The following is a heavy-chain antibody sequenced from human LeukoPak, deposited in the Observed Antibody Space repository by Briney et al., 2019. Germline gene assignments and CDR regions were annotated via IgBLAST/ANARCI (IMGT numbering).Heavy chain of an antibody. Sequence: GGSLRLSCAASGFTFSSYAMSWVRQAPGKGLEWVSAISGSGGSTYYADSVKGRFTISRDNSKNKLYLQMNSLRAEDTAVYYCAKDLDYYDSSGYYYPDYWGQGTLVTVSS. D-gene: IGHD3-22*01. V-gene: IGHV3-23*01. CDR2: ISGSGGST. CDR3: AKDLDYYDSSGYYYPDY. J-gene: IGHJ4*02. CDR1: GFTFSSYA.